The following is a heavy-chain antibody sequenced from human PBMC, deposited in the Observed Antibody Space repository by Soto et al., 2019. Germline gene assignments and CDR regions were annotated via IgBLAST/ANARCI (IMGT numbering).Heavy chain of an antibody. J-gene: IGHJ6*02. D-gene: IGHD2-2*01. V-gene: IGHV3-73*01. CDR1: GFTFSGSA. CDR3: TRLQDIVVVPAATYYYYYGMDV. Sequence: GGSLRLSCAASGFTFSGSAMHWVRQASGKGLEWVGRIRSKANSYATAYAASVKGRFTISRDESKNTAYLQMSSLKTEDTAVYYCTRLQDIVVVPAATYYYYYGMDVWGQGTTVTVSS. CDR2: IRSKANSYAT.